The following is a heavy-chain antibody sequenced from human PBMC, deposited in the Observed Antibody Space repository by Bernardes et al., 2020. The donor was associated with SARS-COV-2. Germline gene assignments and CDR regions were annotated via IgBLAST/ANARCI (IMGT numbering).Heavy chain of an antibody. CDR1: GFTFSSYG. CDR3: ARDPLSSGYSSGWYGDY. V-gene: IGHV3-33*01. D-gene: IGHD6-19*01. Sequence: GGSLRLSCAASGFTFSSYGMHWVRQAPGKGLEWVAVIWYDGSNKYYADSVKGRFTISRDNSKNTLYLQMNSLRAEDTAVYYCARDPLSSGYSSGWYGDYWGQGTLVTVSS. CDR2: IWYDGSNK. J-gene: IGHJ4*02.